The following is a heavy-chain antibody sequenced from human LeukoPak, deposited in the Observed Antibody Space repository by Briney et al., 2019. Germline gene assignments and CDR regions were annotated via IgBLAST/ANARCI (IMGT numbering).Heavy chain of an antibody. CDR1: GYTFTGYY. Sequence: GASVKVSCKASGYTFTGYYMHWVRQMPGKGLEWMGIIYPGDSDTRYSPSFQGQVTISADKSISTAYLQWSSLKASDTAMYYCARLGGYDWTRYYYYYYYMDVWGKGTTVTISS. V-gene: IGHV5-51*01. CDR3: ARLGGYDWTRYYYYYYYMDV. J-gene: IGHJ6*03. CDR2: IYPGDSDT. D-gene: IGHD5-12*01.